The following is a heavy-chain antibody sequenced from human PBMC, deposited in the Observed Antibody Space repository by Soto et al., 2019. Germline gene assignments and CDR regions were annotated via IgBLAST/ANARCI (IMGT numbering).Heavy chain of an antibody. J-gene: IGHJ6*02. D-gene: IGHD3-3*01. CDR3: AKDSRSVDFWSGWDYYYGMDV. Sequence: GGSLRLSCAASGFTFSSYGMHWVRQAPGKGLEWVAVISYDGSNKYYADSVKGRFTISRDNSKNTLYLQMNSLRAEDTAVYYCAKDSRSVDFWSGWDYYYGMDVRGQGTTVTVSS. CDR1: GFTFSSYG. CDR2: ISYDGSNK. V-gene: IGHV3-30*18.